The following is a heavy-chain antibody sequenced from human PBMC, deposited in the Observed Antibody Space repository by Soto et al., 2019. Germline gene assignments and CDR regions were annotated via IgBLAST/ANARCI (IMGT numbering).Heavy chain of an antibody. J-gene: IGHJ4*02. V-gene: IGHV3-7*05. CDR2: IKQDGSEK. CDR3: ARGSTVCDY. D-gene: IGHD4-17*01. Sequence: EVQLVESGGGLVQPGGSLRLSCAASGFTFSSYWMSWVRQAPGKGLEWVANIKQDGSEKYYVDSVKGRFTISRDNAKNSLYMQMNSLRAEGTGVYYCARGSTVCDYWCQGTLVTVSS. CDR1: GFTFSSYW.